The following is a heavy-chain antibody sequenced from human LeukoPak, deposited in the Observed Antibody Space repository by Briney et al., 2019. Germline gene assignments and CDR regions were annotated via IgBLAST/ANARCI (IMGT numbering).Heavy chain of an antibody. J-gene: IGHJ3*02. D-gene: IGHD2-2*01. CDR3: AKDPFIVVVPAAPWDDAFDI. Sequence: GGSLRLSCAASGFTFSSYSMSWVRQAPGKGLEWVSAISGIGGSTYYPDSVKGRFPISRHISKKMLSLQMHSLRAEDTAVYYCAKDPFIVVVPAAPWDDAFDIWGQGTMVTVSS. CDR1: GFTFSSYS. CDR2: ISGIGGST. V-gene: IGHV3-23*01.